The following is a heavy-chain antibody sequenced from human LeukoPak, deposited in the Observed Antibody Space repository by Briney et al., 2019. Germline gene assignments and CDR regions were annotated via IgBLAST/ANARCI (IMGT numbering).Heavy chain of an antibody. J-gene: IGHJ6*02. D-gene: IGHD2-2*01. V-gene: IGHV3-66*01. CDR1: GFTFSSYS. CDR3: CSRAYYYYGMDV. CDR2: IYSGGST. Sequence: GGSLRLSCAASGFTFSSYSMNWVRQAPGKGLEWVSVIYSGGSTYYADSVKGRFTISRDNSKNTLYLQMNSLRAEDTAVYYCCSRAYYYYGMDVWGQGTTVTVSS.